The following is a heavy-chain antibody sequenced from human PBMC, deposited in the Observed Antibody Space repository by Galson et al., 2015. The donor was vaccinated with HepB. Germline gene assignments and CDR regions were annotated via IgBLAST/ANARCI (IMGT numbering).Heavy chain of an antibody. V-gene: IGHV3-48*01. Sequence: SLRLSCAASGFTFSSYSMNWVRQAPGKGLEWVSYISSSSSTIYYADSVKGRFTISRDNAKNSLYLQMNSLRAEDTAVYYCARIAAADYWGQGTLVTVSS. CDR3: ARIAAADY. J-gene: IGHJ4*02. CDR1: GFTFSSYS. CDR2: ISSSSSTI. D-gene: IGHD6-13*01.